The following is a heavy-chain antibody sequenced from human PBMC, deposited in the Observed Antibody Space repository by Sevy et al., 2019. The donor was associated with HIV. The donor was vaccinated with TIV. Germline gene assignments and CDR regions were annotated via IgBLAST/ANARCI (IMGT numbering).Heavy chain of an antibody. CDR2: IYYSGST. Sequence: SETLSLTCSVSGASVSSGSFFWTWIRQAPGKGLEWIGYIYYSGSTNYNPSLKSRVTFSVDTSKNQFSLKLRSVTAADTAVYYCARDQAESSSTAGLDSWGPGALVTVS. CDR1: GASVSSGSFF. D-gene: IGHD6-6*01. CDR3: ARDQAESSSTAGLDS. J-gene: IGHJ4*02. V-gene: IGHV4-61*01.